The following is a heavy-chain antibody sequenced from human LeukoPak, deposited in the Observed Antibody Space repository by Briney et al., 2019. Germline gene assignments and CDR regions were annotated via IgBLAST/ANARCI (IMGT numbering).Heavy chain of an antibody. CDR2: INPNSGGT. D-gene: IGHD2-21*01. Sequence: ASVKVSCKASGGTFSSYAISWVRQAPGQGLEWMGWINPNSGGTNYAQKFQGRVTMTRDTSISTAYMELSRLRSDDTAVYYCARESPIGNWFDPWGQGTLVTVSS. CDR1: GGTFSSYA. V-gene: IGHV1-2*02. CDR3: ARESPIGNWFDP. J-gene: IGHJ5*02.